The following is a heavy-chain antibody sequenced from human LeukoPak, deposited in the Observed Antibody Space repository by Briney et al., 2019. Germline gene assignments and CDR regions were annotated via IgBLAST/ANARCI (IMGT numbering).Heavy chain of an antibody. D-gene: IGHD3-10*01. CDR3: ARGPRYYGSGSYGY. CDR2: INHSGST. J-gene: IGHJ4*02. CDR1: GGSFSGYY. V-gene: IGHV4-34*01. Sequence: PSETLSLTCAVYGGSFSGYYWSWIRQPPGKGLEWIGEINHSGSTNYNPSLKSRVTISVDTSKNQFSLKLSSVTAADTAVYYCARGPRYYGSGSYGYWGQGTLVTVSS.